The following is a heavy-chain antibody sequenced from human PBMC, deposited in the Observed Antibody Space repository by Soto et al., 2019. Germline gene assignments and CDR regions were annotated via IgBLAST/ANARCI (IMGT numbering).Heavy chain of an antibody. Sequence: VQLVESGGTLVQPGGSLRLSCAASGFTFRGYWMYWVRQAPGKGLVWVSRINSDGSDIRYADSVKGRFTISRENAKNTLYTQMNTLGAGDTAVYYCAKGGMYNSGHLEYWGLGTLVPVS. CDR3: AKGGMYNSGHLEY. CDR1: GFTFRGYW. D-gene: IGHD6-25*01. V-gene: IGHV3-74*01. CDR2: INSDGSDI. J-gene: IGHJ4*02.